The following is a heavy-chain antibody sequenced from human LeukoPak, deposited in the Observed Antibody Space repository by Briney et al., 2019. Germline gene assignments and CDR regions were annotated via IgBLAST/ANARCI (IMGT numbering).Heavy chain of an antibody. V-gene: IGHV1-2*06. CDR1: GYTFTSNY. D-gene: IGHD2-21*02. Sequence: ASVKVSCTASGYTFTSNYIHWVRQAPGQGLEWMGRINPNSGDTNYAQKFQGRVTMTRDTSISTAYMELSRLRSDDTAVYCCARDYCGGDCFPDYWGQGTLVTVSS. CDR2: INPNSGDT. CDR3: ARDYCGGDCFPDY. J-gene: IGHJ4*02.